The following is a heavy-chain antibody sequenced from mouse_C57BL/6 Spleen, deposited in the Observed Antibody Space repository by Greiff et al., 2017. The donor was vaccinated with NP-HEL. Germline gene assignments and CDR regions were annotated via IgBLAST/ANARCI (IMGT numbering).Heavy chain of an antibody. CDR3: ARDFLNYGSRNWYFDV. CDR2: ISYDGSN. CDR1: GYSITSGYY. Sequence: VQLQQSGPGLVKPSQSLSLTCSVTGYSITSGYYWNWIRQFPGNKLEWMGYISYDGSNNYNPSLKNRISITRDTSKNQFFLKLNSVTTEDTATYYCARDFLNYGSRNWYFDVWGTGTTVTVSS. V-gene: IGHV3-6*01. J-gene: IGHJ1*03. D-gene: IGHD1-1*01.